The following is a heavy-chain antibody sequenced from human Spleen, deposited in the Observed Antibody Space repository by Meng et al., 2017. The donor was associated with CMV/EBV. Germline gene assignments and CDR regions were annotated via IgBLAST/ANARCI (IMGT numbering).Heavy chain of an antibody. D-gene: IGHD2-15*01. CDR1: SGSISGGDYY. CDR3: ALGGGPLLPFDP. CDR2: IYYSGST. Sequence: TVTSGSISGGDYYWSWLRQSPGKGLVWIGYIYYSGSTFYNPSLKSRITISVDTSKNQFSLKLTSVTAADTAFYYCALGGGPLLPFDPWGQGTLVTVSS. J-gene: IGHJ5*02. V-gene: IGHV4-30-4*08.